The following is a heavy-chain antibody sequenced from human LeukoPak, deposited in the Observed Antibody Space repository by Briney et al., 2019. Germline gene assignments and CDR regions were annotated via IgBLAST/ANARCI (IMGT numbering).Heavy chain of an antibody. V-gene: IGHV4-4*07. Sequence: KASETLSLTCTVSGGSISRYYWSWIRQPPAKGREWIGRIYTSGSTSDNPSLKSRVSMSIDTSNNQFSLKLSSLTAADTAVYYCARGCSSTSCWLRMDVWGQGTTVTVSS. J-gene: IGHJ6*02. CDR3: ARGCSSTSCWLRMDV. CDR1: GGSISRYY. D-gene: IGHD2-2*01. CDR2: IYTSGST.